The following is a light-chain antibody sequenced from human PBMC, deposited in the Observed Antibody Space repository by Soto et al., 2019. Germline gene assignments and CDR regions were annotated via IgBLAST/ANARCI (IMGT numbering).Light chain of an antibody. Sequence: DIQMTQSPSSLSASVGDRVTITCRARQTIRNYLSWYQHKPGKAPQLLIYEASILQSGVPSRFSGSGSGTHFTLTIRSLQPEDFAKYYCQQSYSTPLTFGQGTRLDNK. V-gene: IGKV1-39*01. J-gene: IGKJ5*01. CDR3: QQSYSTPLT. CDR1: QTIRNY. CDR2: EAS.